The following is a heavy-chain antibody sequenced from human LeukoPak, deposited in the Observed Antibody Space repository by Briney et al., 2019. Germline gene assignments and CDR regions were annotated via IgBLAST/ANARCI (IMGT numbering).Heavy chain of an antibody. D-gene: IGHD6-13*01. CDR1: GFTFSSYA. J-gene: IGHJ3*02. CDR3: ARDGGSSWYGAFDI. Sequence: PGRSLRLSCAASGFTFSSYAMHWVRQAPGKGLEWVSYISSSSSTIYYADSVKGRFSISRDNAKNSVYLQMNSLRAEDTAVYYCARDGGSSWYGAFDIWGQGTMVTVSS. CDR2: ISSSSSTI. V-gene: IGHV3-48*01.